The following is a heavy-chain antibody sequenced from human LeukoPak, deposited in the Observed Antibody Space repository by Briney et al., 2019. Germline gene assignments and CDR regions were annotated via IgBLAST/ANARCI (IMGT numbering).Heavy chain of an antibody. CDR2: ISSSSDYR. V-gene: IGHV3-21*01. D-gene: IGHD4-17*01. Sequence: GGSLRLSCAASGFSFISYSMNWVRQAPGKGLEWVSSISSSSDYRYHADSVKGRFTISRDNPKKSLYLQMSSLRAEDTAVYYCARGATTTRFGRFDPWGQGTLVIVSS. J-gene: IGHJ5*02. CDR3: ARGATTTRFGRFDP. CDR1: GFSFISYS.